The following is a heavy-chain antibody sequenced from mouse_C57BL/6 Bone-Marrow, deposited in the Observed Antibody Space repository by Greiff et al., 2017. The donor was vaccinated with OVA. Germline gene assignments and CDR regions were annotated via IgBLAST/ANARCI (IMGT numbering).Heavy chain of an antibody. CDR3: ARAYSNSGDWCAY. CDR1: GYTFTDYN. D-gene: IGHD2-5*01. J-gene: IGHJ3*01. CDR2: INPNNGGT. Sequence: VQLQQSGPELVKPGASVKIPCKASGYTFTDYNMDWVKQSHGKSLEWIGDINPNNGGTIYNQKFKGKATLTVDKSSSTAYMELRSLTSEDTAVYYCARAYSNSGDWCAYWGQGTLVTVSA. V-gene: IGHV1-18*01.